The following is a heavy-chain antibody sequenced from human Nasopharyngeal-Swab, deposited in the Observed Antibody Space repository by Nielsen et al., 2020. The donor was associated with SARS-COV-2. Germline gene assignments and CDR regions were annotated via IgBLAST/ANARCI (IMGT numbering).Heavy chain of an antibody. CDR1: GFNFSSFW. D-gene: IGHD6-25*01. Sequence: GESLKISCTASGFNFSSFWMSWFRQAPGKGLEWVANMKQDGSVKYYLDSVKGRFTISRDNAKNSLFLEMNSLRAEDTAVYYCATTDAAKAATPMDVWGKGTTVTVSS. V-gene: IGHV3-7*01. CDR2: MKQDGSVK. J-gene: IGHJ6*04. CDR3: ATTDAAKAATPMDV.